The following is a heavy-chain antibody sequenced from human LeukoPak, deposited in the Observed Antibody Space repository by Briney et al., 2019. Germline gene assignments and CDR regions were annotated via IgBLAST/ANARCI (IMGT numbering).Heavy chain of an antibody. Sequence: ASVKVSCKASGYTFTSYYMHWVRQAPGQGLEWMGGIIPIFGTANYAQKFQGRVKITADKSTSTAYMELSSLRSEDTAVYYCAGVPAAMTYYYYYYMDVWGKGTTVTVSS. CDR1: GYTFTSYY. V-gene: IGHV1-69*06. CDR3: AGVPAAMTYYYYYYMDV. J-gene: IGHJ6*03. D-gene: IGHD2-2*01. CDR2: IIPIFGTA.